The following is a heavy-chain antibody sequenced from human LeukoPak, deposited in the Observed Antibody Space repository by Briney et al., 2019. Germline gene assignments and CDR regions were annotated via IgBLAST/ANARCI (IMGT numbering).Heavy chain of an antibody. CDR2: ISSGRSAI. V-gene: IGHV3-48*02. CDR3: ARAKNSDYYYVDY. CDR1: GFTFSSYW. J-gene: IGHJ4*02. Sequence: GGSLRLSCAASGFTFSSYWMNWVRQAPGKGLEWVSYISSGRSAIYYADSVKGRFTISRDNAKNSLYLQMNSLRDEDTAVYYCARAKNSDYYYVDYWGQGTLVTVSS. D-gene: IGHD2-21*02.